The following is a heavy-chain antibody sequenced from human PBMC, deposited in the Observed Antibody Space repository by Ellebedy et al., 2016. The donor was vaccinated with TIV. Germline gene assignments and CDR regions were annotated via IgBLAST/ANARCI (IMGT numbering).Heavy chain of an antibody. CDR1: GFNVSSNY. Sequence: GSLRLSCAASGFNVSSNYMSWVRQAPGKGLEWIGYIYYSGNTNYNPSLNSRVTMSVDTSKNQFSLKLTFVTAADTAVYYCARDGDLYNSGSYRAFDMWGQGTVVTVSS. CDR3: ARDGDLYNSGSYRAFDM. D-gene: IGHD3-10*01. V-gene: IGHV4-59*02. J-gene: IGHJ3*02. CDR2: IYYSGNT.